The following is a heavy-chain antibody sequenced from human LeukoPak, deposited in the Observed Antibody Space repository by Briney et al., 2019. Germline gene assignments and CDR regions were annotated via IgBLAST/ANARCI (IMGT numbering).Heavy chain of an antibody. CDR1: GFSFSNYG. CDR3: AKDRVGATLYFDY. CDR2: ISGSGAVT. J-gene: IGHJ4*02. D-gene: IGHD1-26*01. Sequence: GGTLRLSCAASGFSFSNYGMSWVRQAPGKGLEWVLAISGSGAVTYYADSVKGRFTISRDNSKNTVYLQMNNLRAEDTAVYYCAKDRVGATLYFDYWGQGTLVTVSS. V-gene: IGHV3-23*01.